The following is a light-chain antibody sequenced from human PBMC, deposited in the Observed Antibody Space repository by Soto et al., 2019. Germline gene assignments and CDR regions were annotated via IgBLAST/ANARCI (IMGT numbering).Light chain of an antibody. CDR1: QSVMSTY. CDR2: DAS. J-gene: IGKJ1*01. V-gene: IGKV3-20*01. Sequence: EIVLTQSPGTLSLSPGERATLSCRASQSVMSTYVAWYQQKPGQAPRLLIFDASSRATGIPDRFSGSGSGTDFTLTISRLEPEDFAVYYCPQYGTSPATFGQGTKVEIK. CDR3: PQYGTSPAT.